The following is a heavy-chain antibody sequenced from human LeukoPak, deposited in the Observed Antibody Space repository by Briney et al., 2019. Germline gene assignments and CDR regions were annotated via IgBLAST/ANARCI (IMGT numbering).Heavy chain of an antibody. Sequence: SETLSLTCTVSSGSISTSNYYWGWVRQPPGKALEWIGNIFYSGSTYYSPSLKSRVTISLDTSRNQFSLKLNSVTAADTAVYYCARTRVAFDIWGQGTMVTVSS. V-gene: IGHV4-39*07. J-gene: IGHJ3*02. CDR1: SGSISTSNYY. CDR3: ARTRVAFDI. CDR2: IFYSGST.